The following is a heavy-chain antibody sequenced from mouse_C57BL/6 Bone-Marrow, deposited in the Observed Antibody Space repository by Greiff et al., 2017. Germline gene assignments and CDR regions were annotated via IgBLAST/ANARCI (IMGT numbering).Heavy chain of an antibody. V-gene: IGHV1-26*01. Sequence: VQLQQSGPELVKPGASVKISCKASGYTFTDYYMNWVKQSHGKSLEWIGDINPNNGGTSYNQKFKGKATLTVDKSSSTAYMELRSLTSEDSAVYYCARRMDFDYWGQGTTLTDSS. CDR1: GYTFTDYY. D-gene: IGHD2-3*01. CDR2: INPNNGGT. J-gene: IGHJ2*01. CDR3: ARRMDFDY.